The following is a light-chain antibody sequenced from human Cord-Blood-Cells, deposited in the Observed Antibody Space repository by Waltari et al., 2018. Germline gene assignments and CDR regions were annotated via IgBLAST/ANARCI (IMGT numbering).Light chain of an antibody. V-gene: IGLV2-8*01. CDR3: SSYAGSNNVV. J-gene: IGLJ2*01. Sequence: QSALTQPPSASGSPGQSVTISCTGTSSDVGGYNYVSWYQQHPGKAPKLMIYEVSKRPAGVPHRFAGSKSGNTASRTVSGLQAEDEADYYGSSYAGSNNVVFGGGTKLTVL. CDR2: EVS. CDR1: SSDVGGYNY.